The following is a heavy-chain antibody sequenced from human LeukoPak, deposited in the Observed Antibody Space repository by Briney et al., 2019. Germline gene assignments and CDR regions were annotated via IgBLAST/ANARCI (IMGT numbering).Heavy chain of an antibody. Sequence: GGSLRLSCAASGFTFSDYSMNWVRQAPGKGLEWVSYISSGSSTKYYADSVKGRFTISRDNAKNSLYLQMNSLRAEDTAVYYCASPPGDYWGQGTLVTVSS. J-gene: IGHJ4*02. CDR2: ISSGSSTK. V-gene: IGHV3-48*04. CDR3: ASPPGDY. CDR1: GFTFSDYS.